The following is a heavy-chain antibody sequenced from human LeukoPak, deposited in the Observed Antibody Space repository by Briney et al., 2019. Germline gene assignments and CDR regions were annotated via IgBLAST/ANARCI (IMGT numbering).Heavy chain of an antibody. CDR1: GFTFSSYG. V-gene: IGHV3-30*18. Sequence: PGGSLRLSCAASGFTFSSYGMHWVRQAPGKGLEWVAVISYDGSNKYYADSVKGRFTISRDNSKNTPYLQMNSLRAEDTAVYYCAKDWYYYGSGSHYNPDYWGQGTLVTVSS. CDR3: AKDWYYYGSGSHYNPDY. J-gene: IGHJ4*02. D-gene: IGHD3-10*01. CDR2: ISYDGSNK.